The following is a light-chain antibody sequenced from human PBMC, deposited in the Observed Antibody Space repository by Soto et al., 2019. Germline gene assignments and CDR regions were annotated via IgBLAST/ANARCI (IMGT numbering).Light chain of an antibody. V-gene: IGKV1-17*01. J-gene: IGKJ4*01. CDR1: QGIGSA. Sequence: DIPMTQSPSSLSASVGDRGTITCRASQGIGSALGWYQQKPRKAPKRLIYAASCLQSGVPSRFSGSGSGTEFTLTISSLQPEDFATYYCLQHNSYPPTFGGGTKVEIK. CDR3: LQHNSYPPT. CDR2: AAS.